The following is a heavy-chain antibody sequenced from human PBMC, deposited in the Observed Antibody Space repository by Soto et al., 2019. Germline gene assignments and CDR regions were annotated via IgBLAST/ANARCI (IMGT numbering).Heavy chain of an antibody. J-gene: IGHJ4*02. CDR3: ARAASNWGRGFYFDY. Sequence: QVQLVQSGAEVKKPGASVKVSCKASIYTFTTYGISWVRQAPGQGLEWMGGISAYNGNTNYAQKLQGRVTMTTDTSTSTAYMELRSVRSDATAVYYCARAASNWGRGFYFDYWGQGTLVTVST. D-gene: IGHD7-27*01. CDR2: ISAYNGNT. CDR1: IYTFTTYG. V-gene: IGHV1-18*01.